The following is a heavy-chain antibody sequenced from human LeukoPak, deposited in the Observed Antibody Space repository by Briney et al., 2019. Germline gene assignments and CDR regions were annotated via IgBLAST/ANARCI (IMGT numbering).Heavy chain of an antibody. V-gene: IGHV1-69*04. D-gene: IGHD3-3*01. CDR3: ARDTRFLESEPGGTNWFDT. CDR2: IIPIFAIA. J-gene: IGHJ5*02. CDR1: AATSTSYA. Sequence: SVKVSCTLSAATSTSYAISWVRHAPGQRLEWMGRIIPIFAIANYTQKFQGRVTITEEKSTSTDYMEMSRLRSEDTAVYYCARDTRFLESEPGGTNWFDTWGQGTLVTVSS.